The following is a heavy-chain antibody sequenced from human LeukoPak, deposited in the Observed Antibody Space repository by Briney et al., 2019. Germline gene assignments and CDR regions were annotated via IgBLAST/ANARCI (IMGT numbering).Heavy chain of an antibody. CDR2: LSFDGRNE. CDR1: GFTFSTYA. CDR3: ARAPLIVAAPDY. V-gene: IGHV3-30*17. D-gene: IGHD1-26*01. J-gene: IGHJ4*02. Sequence: GSLRLSCAASGFTFSTYAMHWVRQAPGKGLEWVAVLSFDGRNEYYADAVKGRFTISRDNSENTVSLQMNSLRTEDTAVYYCARAPLIVAAPDYWGQGTLVTVSS.